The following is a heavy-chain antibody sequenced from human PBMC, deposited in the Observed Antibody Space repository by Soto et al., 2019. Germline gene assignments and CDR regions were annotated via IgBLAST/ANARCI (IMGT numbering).Heavy chain of an antibody. D-gene: IGHD2-15*01. CDR1: GFNFSDYS. CDR3: ARDRVRCSGDKCYSEDYYYGMDV. CDR2: ISSSSRTI. J-gene: IGHJ6*02. Sequence: GGSLRLSCATSGFNFSDYSMNWVRQAPGKGLEWLSYISSSSRTIYYADSVKGRFTISRDNARNSLNLQLNSLRDEDTAVYYCARDRVRCSGDKCYSEDYYYGMDVWGQGTTVTVSS. V-gene: IGHV3-48*02.